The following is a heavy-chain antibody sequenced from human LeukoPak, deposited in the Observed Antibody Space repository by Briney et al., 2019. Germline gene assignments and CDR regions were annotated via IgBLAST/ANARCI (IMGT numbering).Heavy chain of an antibody. CDR3: AKSYFDYSTYYSYYFNL. Sequence: KPSETLSLTCTVSGGSISGGYWSWLRQPPGRGLEWIGYVYTSGSTNYNPSLKSRVTISVDTSKSQFALKLSSVTAADTAVYYCAKSYFDYSTYYSYYFNLWGQGALVTVSS. D-gene: IGHD4-11*01. CDR2: VYTSGST. J-gene: IGHJ4*02. CDR1: GGSISGGY. V-gene: IGHV4-4*09.